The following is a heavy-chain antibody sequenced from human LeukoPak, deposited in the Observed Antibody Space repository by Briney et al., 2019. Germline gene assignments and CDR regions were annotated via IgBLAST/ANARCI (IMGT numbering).Heavy chain of an antibody. CDR3: ARRGQQLVLGVWFDP. V-gene: IGHV4-34*01. Sequence: SSETLSLTCAVYGGSFSGYYWSWIRQPPGKGLEWIGKINHSVRTNYNPSLKSRVTISGDTSKNQFSLKLSSVTAADTAVYYCARRGQQLVLGVWFDPWGHGTLVTVSS. D-gene: IGHD6-13*01. CDR2: INHSVRT. CDR1: GGSFSGYY. J-gene: IGHJ5*02.